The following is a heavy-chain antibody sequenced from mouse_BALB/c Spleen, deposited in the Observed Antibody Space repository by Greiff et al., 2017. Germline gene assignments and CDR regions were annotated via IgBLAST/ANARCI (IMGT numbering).Heavy chain of an antibody. CDR2: IWSGGST. Sequence: VKLKESGPGLVQPSQSLSITCTVSGFSLTSYGVHWVRQSPGKGLEWLGVIWSGGSTDYNAAFISRLSISKDNSKSQVFFKMNSLQANDTAIYYCARNWGRKLVLDYWGQGTTLTVSS. CDR1: GFSLTSYG. CDR3: ARNWGRKLVLDY. J-gene: IGHJ2*01. D-gene: IGHD4-1*01. V-gene: IGHV2-2*02.